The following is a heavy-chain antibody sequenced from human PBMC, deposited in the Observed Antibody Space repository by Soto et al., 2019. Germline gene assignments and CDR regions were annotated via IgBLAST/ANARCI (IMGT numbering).Heavy chain of an antibody. CDR2: ISDIAYT. CDR1: GGSISSGGYS. CDR3: RQGFGVLHGLVDV. Sequence: SETLSLTCAVSGGSISSGGYSWSWIRQPPGKGLEWIGYISDIAYTSYNPSLKGRVSISVDTSKNQFSLTLTSVTAADTAVYYARQGFGVLHGLVDVWGQGTTVTVSS. V-gene: IGHV4-30-4*07. J-gene: IGHJ6*02. D-gene: IGHD3-10*01.